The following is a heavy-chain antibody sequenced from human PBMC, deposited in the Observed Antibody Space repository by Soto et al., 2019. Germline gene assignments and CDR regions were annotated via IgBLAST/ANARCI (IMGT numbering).Heavy chain of an antibody. Sequence: QLHLQESGPGLVRPSETLSLTCSVSGGSVSSSSYFWGWIRQPPGKGLEWIGSISNSGSTYYSPSLKSRVTISVDTSKNQFSLKLNSVSAADTAVYFCARQQITNIRGAPDFDNWGQGTLVTVSS. CDR3: ARQQITNIRGAPDFDN. CDR1: GGSVSSSSYF. CDR2: ISNSGST. J-gene: IGHJ4*02. D-gene: IGHD3-10*01. V-gene: IGHV4-39*01.